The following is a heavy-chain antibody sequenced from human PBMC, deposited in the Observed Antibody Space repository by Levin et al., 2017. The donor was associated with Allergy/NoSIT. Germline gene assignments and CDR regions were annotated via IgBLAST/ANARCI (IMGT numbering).Heavy chain of an antibody. V-gene: IGHV3-72*01. CDR1: GFTFSDHY. D-gene: IGHD3-22*01. CDR2: TRNKANSYTT. Sequence: GESLKISCAASGFTFSDHYMDWVRQAPGKGLEWVGRTRNKANSYTTEYAASVKGRFTISRDDSKNSLYLQMNSLKTEDTAVYYCARDLYRDYYDRSGGFDIWGQGTMVTVSS. J-gene: IGHJ3*02. CDR3: ARDLYRDYYDRSGGFDI.